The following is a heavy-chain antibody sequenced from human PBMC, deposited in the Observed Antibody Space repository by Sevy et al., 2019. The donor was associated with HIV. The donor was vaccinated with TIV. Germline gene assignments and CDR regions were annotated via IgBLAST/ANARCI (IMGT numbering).Heavy chain of an antibody. CDR1: GYTFTTYG. D-gene: IGHD7-27*01. CDR2: ISAYNGNT. CDR3: ARDARPPTGDQFDY. V-gene: IGHV1-18*01. J-gene: IGHJ4*02. Sequence: ASVKVSCKASGYTFTTYGISWVRQAPGQGLEWMGWISAYNGNTNYAQKLQGRVTMTTDTSTNTAYMELRSLRSDDTAVYYYARDARPPTGDQFDYWGQGTLVTVSS.